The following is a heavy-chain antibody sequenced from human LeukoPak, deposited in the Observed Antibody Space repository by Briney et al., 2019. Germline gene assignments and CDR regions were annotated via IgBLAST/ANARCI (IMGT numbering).Heavy chain of an antibody. Sequence: ASVKVSCKASGYTFTSYGISWVRQAPGQGLEWMGWISAYNGNTNYAQKLQGRVTMTTDTSTSTAYMELRSLRSDDTAVYYCARVSSGYDFFGGYYYYYMDVWGKRTTVTVSS. CDR2: ISAYNGNT. V-gene: IGHV1-18*01. D-gene: IGHD5-12*01. CDR3: ARVSSGYDFFGGYYYYYMDV. CDR1: GYTFTSYG. J-gene: IGHJ6*03.